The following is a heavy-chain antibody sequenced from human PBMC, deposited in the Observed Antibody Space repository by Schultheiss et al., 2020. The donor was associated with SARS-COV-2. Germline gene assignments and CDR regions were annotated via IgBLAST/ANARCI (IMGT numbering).Heavy chain of an antibody. V-gene: IGHV5-51*01. CDR3: ARGYCSSTSCYRSGWFDP. CDR2: IYPGDSDT. J-gene: IGHJ5*02. Sequence: GGSLRLSCKGSGYSFTSYWIGWVRQMPGKGLEWMGIIYPGDSDTRYSPSFQGQVTISADKSISTAYLQWSSLKASDTAMYYCARGYCSSTSCYRSGWFDPWGQGTLVTVSS. CDR1: GYSFTSYW. D-gene: IGHD2-2*01.